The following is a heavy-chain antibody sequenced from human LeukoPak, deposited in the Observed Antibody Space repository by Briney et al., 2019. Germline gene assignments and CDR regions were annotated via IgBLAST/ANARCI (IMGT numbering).Heavy chain of an antibody. V-gene: IGHV3-9*01. CDR2: ISWNSGSI. CDR3: AKASDYDISTGYYIDY. Sequence: GRSLRLSCAASGFTFDDYAMHWVRQAPGKGLEWVSGISWNSGSIGYADSVKGRFTISRDNAKNSLYLQMNSLRAEDTALYYCAKASDYDISTGYYIDYWGQGTLVTVSS. CDR1: GFTFDDYA. D-gene: IGHD3-9*01. J-gene: IGHJ4*02.